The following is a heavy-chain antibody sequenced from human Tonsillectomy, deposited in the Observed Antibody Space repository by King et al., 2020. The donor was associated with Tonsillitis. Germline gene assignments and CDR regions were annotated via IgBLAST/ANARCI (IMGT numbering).Heavy chain of an antibody. Sequence: VQLQESGPGLVKPSETLSLTCTVSGGSISSYYWSWIRKPPGKGLECIGYIYSSGIHKYNSSLKSRVTLSVDTSKNQFPLKLSSVTAADTAVYYCARHTEYCTNGVCYTYFHYWGQGTLVTVSS. V-gene: IGHV4-59*08. CDR1: GGSISSYY. J-gene: IGHJ1*01. CDR3: ARHTEYCTNGVCYTYFHY. CDR2: IYSSGIH. D-gene: IGHD2-8*01.